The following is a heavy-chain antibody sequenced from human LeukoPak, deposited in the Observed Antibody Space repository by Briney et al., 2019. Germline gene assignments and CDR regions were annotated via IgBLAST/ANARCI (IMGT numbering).Heavy chain of an antibody. V-gene: IGHV4-59*01. CDR3: ARVSNDYGGNGAFDI. CDR2: IYYSGGT. J-gene: IGHJ3*02. D-gene: IGHD4-23*01. Sequence: SETLSLTCTVSGGSISNYYWIWIRQPPGRGLEWIGYIYYSGGTNYNPSLKSRVTISVDTSKNQFSLKLSSVTAADTAVYYCARVSNDYGGNGAFDIWGQGTMATASS. CDR1: GGSISNYY.